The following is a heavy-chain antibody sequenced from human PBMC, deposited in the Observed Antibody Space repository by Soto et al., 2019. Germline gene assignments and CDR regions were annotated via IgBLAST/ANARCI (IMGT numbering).Heavy chain of an antibody. V-gene: IGHV4-59*01. CDR2: IYLGGSI. J-gene: IGHJ3*01. CDR1: GASISPCY. Sequence: SETLSLTCSVSGASISPCYTFIWQTPGKGLEWIGYIYLGGSINYNPSFKSRVIISVDTSKNQFSVRLSSVTAADTAVYYCARRSLHSDTFALWGQGTMV. CDR3: ARRSLHSDTFAL.